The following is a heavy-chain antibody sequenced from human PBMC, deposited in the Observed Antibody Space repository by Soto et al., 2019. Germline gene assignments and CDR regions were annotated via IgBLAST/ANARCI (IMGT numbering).Heavy chain of an antibody. Sequence: SETLSLTCAVYGGSFSGYYWSWIRQPPGKGLEWIGEINHSGSTNYNPSLKSRVTISVDTSKNQFSLKLSSVTAADTAVYYCARGSSSSWWRLYYYGMDVWGQGTTVTVSS. CDR3: ARGSSSSWWRLYYYGMDV. J-gene: IGHJ6*02. D-gene: IGHD6-13*01. CDR1: GGSFSGYY. CDR2: INHSGST. V-gene: IGHV4-34*01.